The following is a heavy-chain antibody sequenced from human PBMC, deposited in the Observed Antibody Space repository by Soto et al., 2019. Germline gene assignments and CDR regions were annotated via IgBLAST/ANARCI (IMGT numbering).Heavy chain of an antibody. CDR1: GFTFSTYG. CDR3: AKEQLAMTVVVADYFDS. Sequence: QVQLVESGGGVVQPGKSLRLSCTASGFTFSTYGIHWVRQAPGKGLEWVALISYDGGSKYYGDSVKGRFIISRDNSHNTVCLQMYTRTADDTAVYFCAKEQLAMTVVVADYFDSWGQATLVTVSS. CDR2: ISYDGGSK. V-gene: IGHV3-30*18. J-gene: IGHJ4*02. D-gene: IGHD3-22*01.